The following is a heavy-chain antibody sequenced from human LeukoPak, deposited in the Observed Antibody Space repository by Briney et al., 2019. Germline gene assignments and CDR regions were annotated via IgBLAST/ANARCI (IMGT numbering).Heavy chain of an antibody. CDR1: GFTFSDYY. CDR3: GGGQVFFHSSGYYLL. J-gene: IGHJ4*02. CDR2: ISSSGSTI. V-gene: IGHV3-11*04. D-gene: IGHD3-22*01. Sequence: GGSLRLSCAASGFTFSDYYMGWIRQAPGKGLEWVSYISSSGSTIYYADSVKGRFTISRDNAKNSLYLPMNSLRAEDTAVFYCGGGQVFFHSSGYYLLWGQGTLVTVSS.